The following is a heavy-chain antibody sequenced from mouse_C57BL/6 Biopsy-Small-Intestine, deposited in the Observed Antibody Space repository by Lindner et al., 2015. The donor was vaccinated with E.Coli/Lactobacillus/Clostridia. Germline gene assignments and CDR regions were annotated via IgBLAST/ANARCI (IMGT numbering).Heavy chain of an antibody. V-gene: IGHV10-1*01. CDR3: VDGSSPFAY. CDR1: GFSFNTYA. D-gene: IGHD1-1*01. J-gene: IGHJ3*01. CDR2: IRSKSNNYAT. Sequence: VQLQESGGGLVQPKGSLKLSCAASGFSFNTYAMNWVRQAPGKGLEWVARIRSKSNNYATYYADSVKDRFTISRDDSESMLYLQMNNLKTEDTAMYYCVDGSSPFAYWGQGTLVTVSA.